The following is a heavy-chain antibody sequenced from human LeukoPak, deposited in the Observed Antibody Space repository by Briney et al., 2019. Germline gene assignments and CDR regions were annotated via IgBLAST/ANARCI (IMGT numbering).Heavy chain of an antibody. CDR2: ISSSSSYT. V-gene: IGHV3-21*05. Sequence: PGGSLRLSCTASEFTFSSYTMNWVRQAPGKGLEWVSYISSSSSYTNYADSVKGRFTISRDNAKNSLYLQMNSLRAEDTAVYYCARDVWFDPWGQGTLVTVSS. CDR3: ARDVWFDP. J-gene: IGHJ5*02. CDR1: EFTFSSYT.